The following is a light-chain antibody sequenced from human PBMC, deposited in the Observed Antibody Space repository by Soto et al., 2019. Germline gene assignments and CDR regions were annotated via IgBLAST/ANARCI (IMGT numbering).Light chain of an antibody. J-gene: IGKJ1*01. CDR1: QNVRGY. Sequence: EILWTQSPLKRALSPGERATRSCRASQNVRGYLAWYQQKPGQAPRLLIYGASTRATGIPARFSGSGSGTEFTLTIIGLQSADFAVYYCQQYNNWPRRTFGRGTKVDIK. CDR3: QQYNNWPRRT. V-gene: IGKV3-15*01. CDR2: GAS.